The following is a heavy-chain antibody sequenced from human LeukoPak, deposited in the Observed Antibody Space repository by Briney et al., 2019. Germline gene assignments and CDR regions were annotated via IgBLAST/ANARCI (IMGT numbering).Heavy chain of an antibody. CDR1: GFTFSTYS. J-gene: IGHJ4*02. CDR3: ARCSGGSCYYSDDY. D-gene: IGHD2-15*01. Sequence: GGSLRLSCAASGFTFSTYSMNWVRQAPCKGLEWVSFINSGSRYIYCADSVKGRFTISRDNAKNSLYLQMNSLRAEDTSVYYCARCSGGSCYYSDDYWGQGTLVTVSS. CDR2: INSGSRYI. V-gene: IGHV3-21*01.